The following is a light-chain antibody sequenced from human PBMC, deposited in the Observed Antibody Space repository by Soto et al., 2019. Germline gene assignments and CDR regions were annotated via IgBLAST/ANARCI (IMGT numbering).Light chain of an antibody. CDR3: QQSYRSPYT. Sequence: IPMTQSPSSLSASVGDSVTVTCRASQSINIYLNWYQQKPGKTPTLLIYGASSFQSGLPSRFTRGGSRTDFTLTISSLQPEDFATCYCQQSYRSPYTFGQGTKLEIK. CDR2: GAS. J-gene: IGKJ2*01. V-gene: IGKV1-39*01. CDR1: QSINIY.